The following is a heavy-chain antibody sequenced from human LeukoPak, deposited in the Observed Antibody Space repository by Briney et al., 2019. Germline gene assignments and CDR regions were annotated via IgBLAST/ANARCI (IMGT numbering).Heavy chain of an antibody. D-gene: IGHD3-16*01. Sequence: ASVKVSCKASGYTFTSYGITWVRQAPGQGLEWMGWISTYNGNTNYAQKLQGRVAMTTDTSTSTAYMELRSLRSDDTAVYYCARGGGRYTIISLDYWGQGTLVTVSS. CDR3: ARGGGRYTIISLDY. CDR1: GYTFTSYG. CDR2: ISTYNGNT. J-gene: IGHJ4*02. V-gene: IGHV1-18*01.